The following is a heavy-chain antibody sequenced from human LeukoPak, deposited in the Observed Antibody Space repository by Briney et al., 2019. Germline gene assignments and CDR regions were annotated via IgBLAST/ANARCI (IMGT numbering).Heavy chain of an antibody. D-gene: IGHD3-16*01. V-gene: IGHV1-2*04. Sequence: GASVKVSCKASGYTFTSYGISWVRQAPGQGLEWMGWINPNSGGTNYAQKFQGWVTMTRDTSISTAYMELSRLRSDDTAVYYCARDLYVGLGFRYYYYGMDVWGQGTTVTVSS. CDR3: ARDLYVGLGFRYYYYGMDV. CDR1: GYTFTSYG. CDR2: INPNSGGT. J-gene: IGHJ6*02.